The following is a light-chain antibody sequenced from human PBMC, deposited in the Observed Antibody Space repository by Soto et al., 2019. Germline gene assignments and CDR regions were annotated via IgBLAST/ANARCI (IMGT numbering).Light chain of an antibody. V-gene: IGKV2-30*01. CDR1: QGLMSGDGNTY. CDR2: KVS. J-gene: IGKJ1*01. CDR3: MQATQWRT. Sequence: VLTQSPLSLPVTLGQPASISCRSSQGLMSGDGNTYLNWFHLRPGQSPRRLIYKVSIRDSGVPDRFSGSGSGTDFTLKISRVEAEDVGIYYCMQATQWRTFGQGTKVEIK.